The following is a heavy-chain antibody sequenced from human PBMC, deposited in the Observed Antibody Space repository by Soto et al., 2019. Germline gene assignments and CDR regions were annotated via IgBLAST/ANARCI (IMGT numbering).Heavy chain of an antibody. D-gene: IGHD5-12*01. J-gene: IGHJ1*01. CDR2: INTATGNT. CDR1: GHTFTSCP. CDR3: ARGNCSGHEFFHH. V-gene: IGHV1-3*04. Sequence: QVLLVQSGAEEKKPGASVKVSCKASGHTFTSCPIHWVRQAPGQRLEWMGWINTATGNTEYSQKFQGRVTMTSDTSASTSYMALGCLTTAYTTVYYCARGNCSGHEFFHHWGQGTLVTVSS.